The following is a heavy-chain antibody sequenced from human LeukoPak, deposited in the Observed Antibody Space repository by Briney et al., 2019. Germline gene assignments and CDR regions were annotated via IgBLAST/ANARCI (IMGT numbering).Heavy chain of an antibody. V-gene: IGHV4-34*01. D-gene: IGHD2-15*01. J-gene: IGHJ4*02. Sequence: PSETLSLTCAVYGGSFSGYYWSWIRQPPGKGLEWIGEINHSGSTNYNPSLKSRVTISVDTSKNQFSLKLSSVTAADTAVYYCARLVVLAATRFAPRDSDYWGPGTLVTVSS. CDR1: GGSFSGYY. CDR3: ARLVVLAATRFAPRDSDY. CDR2: INHSGST.